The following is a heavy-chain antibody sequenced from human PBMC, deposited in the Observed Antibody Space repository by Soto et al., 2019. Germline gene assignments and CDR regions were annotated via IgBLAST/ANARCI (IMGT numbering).Heavy chain of an antibody. J-gene: IGHJ4*02. CDR3: ASRDPGTSVDY. D-gene: IGHD1-7*01. CDR1: CGSFSSNNW. CDR2: IYRTGST. V-gene: IGHV4-4*02. Sequence: SETLSLTCAVSCGSFSSNNWWTWVRQPPGQGLEWIGEIYRTGSTNYNPSLKSRVTISLDKSENQFSLKVTSLTAADTAVYYCASRDPGTSVDYWGQGTLVTVSS.